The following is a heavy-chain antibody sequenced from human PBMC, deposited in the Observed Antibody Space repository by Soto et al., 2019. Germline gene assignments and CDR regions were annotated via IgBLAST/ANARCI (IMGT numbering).Heavy chain of an antibody. CDR2: ISGSGGST. CDR3: AKCDYDFWSGYWTFDY. CDR1: GFTFSSYA. D-gene: IGHD3-3*01. V-gene: IGHV3-23*01. J-gene: IGHJ4*02. Sequence: GGSLRLSCAASGFTFSSYAMSWVRQAPGKGLEWVSAISGSGGSTYYADSVKGRFTISRDNSKNTLYLQMNSLRAEDTAVYYCAKCDYDFWSGYWTFDYWGQGTLVTVSS.